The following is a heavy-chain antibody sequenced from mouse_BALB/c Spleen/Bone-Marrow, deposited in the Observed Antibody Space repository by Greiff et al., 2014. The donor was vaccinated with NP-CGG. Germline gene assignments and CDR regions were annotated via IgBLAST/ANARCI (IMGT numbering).Heavy chain of an antibody. CDR1: GYAFTNYL. Sequence: QVQLKESGAELVRPGTSVKVSCKASGYAFTNYLIEWVKQRPGQGLEWIGVINPGSGGTNYNEKFKGKATLTADKSSSTAYMQLSSLTSDDSAVYFCARRITKARAMDYWGQGTSVTVSS. CDR3: ARRITKARAMDY. CDR2: INPGSGGT. V-gene: IGHV1-54*01. J-gene: IGHJ4*01. D-gene: IGHD1-2*01.